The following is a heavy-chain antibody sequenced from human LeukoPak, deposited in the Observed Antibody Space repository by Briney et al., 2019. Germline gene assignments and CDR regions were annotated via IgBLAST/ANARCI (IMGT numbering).Heavy chain of an antibody. D-gene: IGHD3-22*01. CDR3: ARDMGDYYDSSGYFDY. Sequence: GGSLRLSCAASRFTFSNYVMHWVREAPGKGLEWVALISYDGSNKFYADSVKGRFTISRDNSKNTLYLQMNSLRAEDTAVYYCARDMGDYYDSSGYFDYWGQGTLVTVSS. CDR2: ISYDGSNK. V-gene: IGHV3-30*03. CDR1: RFTFSNYV. J-gene: IGHJ4*02.